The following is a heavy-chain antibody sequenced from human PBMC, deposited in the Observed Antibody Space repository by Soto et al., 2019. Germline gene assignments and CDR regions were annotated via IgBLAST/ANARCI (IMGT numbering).Heavy chain of an antibody. CDR2: IWYDGSNK. V-gene: IGHV3-33*01. CDR3: ARGFGVVTGYYYYGMDV. Sequence: GGSLRLSCAASGFTFSSYGMHWVRQAPGRGLEWVAVIWYDGSNKYYADSVKGRFTISRDNSKNTLYLQMNSLRAEDTAVYYCARGFGVVTGYYYYGMDVWGQGTTVTVSS. CDR1: GFTFSSYG. J-gene: IGHJ6*02. D-gene: IGHD3-3*01.